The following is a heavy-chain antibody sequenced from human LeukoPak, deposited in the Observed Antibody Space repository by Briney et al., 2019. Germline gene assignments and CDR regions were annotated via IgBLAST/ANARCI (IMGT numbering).Heavy chain of an antibody. V-gene: IGHV3-20*04. J-gene: IGHJ4*02. D-gene: IGHD3-22*01. Sequence: PGGSLRLSCAASGFTFSSYEMNWVRQAPGKGLEWVSDINWNGDSTGYVDSVKGRFTISRDNAKNSLYLQMNSLRAEDTALYYCASGQLYDSSGYYLNYWGQGTLVTVSS. CDR2: INWNGDST. CDR1: GFTFSSYE. CDR3: ASGQLYDSSGYYLNY.